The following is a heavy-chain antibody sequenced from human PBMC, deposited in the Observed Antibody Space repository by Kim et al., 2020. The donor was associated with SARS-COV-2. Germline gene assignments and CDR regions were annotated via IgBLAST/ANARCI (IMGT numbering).Heavy chain of an antibody. Sequence: GGSLRLSCAASAFTFSNHDIHWVRQAPGKGLEWVSVISYDGNKNYYADSVKGRFTISRDNSKNTLYLQMNSLRPEDTAVYYCVKDLMDVWGQGTTVTVSS. CDR2: ISYDGNKN. J-gene: IGHJ6*02. CDR1: AFTFSNHD. V-gene: IGHV3-30*04. CDR3: VKDLMDV.